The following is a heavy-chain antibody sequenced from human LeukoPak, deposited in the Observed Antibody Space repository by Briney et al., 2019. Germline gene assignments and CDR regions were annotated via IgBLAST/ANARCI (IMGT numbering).Heavy chain of an antibody. V-gene: IGHV4-59*01. CDR1: GGSISSYY. J-gene: IGHJ6*02. D-gene: IGHD3-10*01. CDR3: AREYAYGSGSYGMDV. Sequence: SDTLSLTCTVSGGSISSYYWSWIRQPPGKGLEWIGYIYYSGSTNYNPSLKSRVTISVDTSKNQFSLKLSSVTAADTAVYYCAREYAYGSGSYGMDVWGQGTTVTVSS. CDR2: IYYSGST.